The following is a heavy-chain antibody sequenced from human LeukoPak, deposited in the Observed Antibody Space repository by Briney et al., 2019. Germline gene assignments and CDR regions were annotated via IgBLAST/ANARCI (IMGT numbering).Heavy chain of an antibody. V-gene: IGHV4-61*08. Sequence: PSETLSLTCTVSGDPISSGDYYWSWIRPPPGKGLEWIGYLYYSGRNNYNPSLKSRATISVDTSKNLFSLKLSSVTAADTAVYYCARRGFHRGGGYMDVWGKGTTVTVSS. D-gene: IGHD3-10*01. CDR1: GDPISSGDYY. CDR2: LYYSGRN. J-gene: IGHJ6*03. CDR3: ARRGFHRGGGYMDV.